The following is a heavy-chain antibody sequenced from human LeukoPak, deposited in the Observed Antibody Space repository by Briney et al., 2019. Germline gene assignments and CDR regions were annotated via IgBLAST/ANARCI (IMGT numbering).Heavy chain of an antibody. V-gene: IGHV4-34*01. J-gene: IGHJ4*02. D-gene: IGHD3-9*01. CDR1: GGSFSGYY. Sequence: SETLSLTCAVYGGSFSGYYWSWIRQPPGKGPEWIGEINHSGSTNYNPFLKSRVTISVDTSKNQFSLKLSSVTAADTAVYYCARGRRELRYGPDYWGQGTLVTVSS. CDR3: ARGRRELRYGPDY. CDR2: INHSGST.